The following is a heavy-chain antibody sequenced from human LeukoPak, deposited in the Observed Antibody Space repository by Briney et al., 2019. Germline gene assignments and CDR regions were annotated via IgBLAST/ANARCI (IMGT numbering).Heavy chain of an antibody. J-gene: IGHJ4*02. V-gene: IGHV3-11*01. D-gene: IGHD3-22*01. CDR1: GFTFSDYY. Sequence: PGGSLRLSCAASGFTFSDYYMSWIRQAPGKGLEWVSYISSSGSTIYYADSVKGRFTISRDNAKNSLYLQMNSLRAEDTAVYYCARVAHYYDSSGYYLDFWGQGTLVTVSS. CDR3: ARVAHYYDSSGYYLDF. CDR2: ISSSGSTI.